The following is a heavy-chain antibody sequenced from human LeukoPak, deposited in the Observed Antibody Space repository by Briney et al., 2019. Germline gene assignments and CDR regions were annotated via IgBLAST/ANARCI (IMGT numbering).Heavy chain of an antibody. Sequence: GGSLRLSCAASGFTFSSYSMKWVRQAPGKGLEWVSSISSSSSYIYYADSVKGRFTICRDNAKNSLYLQINSLRAEDTAVYYCASNVATLGYWGQGTLVTVSS. CDR3: ASNVATLGY. CDR2: ISSSSSYI. V-gene: IGHV3-21*01. D-gene: IGHD5-12*01. J-gene: IGHJ4*02. CDR1: GFTFSSYS.